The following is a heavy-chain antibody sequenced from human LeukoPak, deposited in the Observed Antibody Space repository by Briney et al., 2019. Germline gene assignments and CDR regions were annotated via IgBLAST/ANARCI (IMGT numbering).Heavy chain of an antibody. CDR3: ARLPSSGADLTWFDP. Sequence: AESLKISCKASGYRFPYYWIAWVRQLPGKGLEWMGIIYPGDSHTRSSPSFHGQVTVSADKSISTAYLQWSSLKASDSGMYYCARLPSSGADLTWFDPWGQGTRVTVSS. J-gene: IGHJ5*02. CDR1: GYRFPYYW. V-gene: IGHV5-51*01. D-gene: IGHD3-10*01. CDR2: IYPGDSHT.